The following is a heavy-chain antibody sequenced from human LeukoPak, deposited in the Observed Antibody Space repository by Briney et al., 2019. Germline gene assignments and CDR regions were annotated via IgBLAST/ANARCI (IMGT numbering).Heavy chain of an antibody. CDR2: IYYSGST. CDR3: ARDSYSGYYYYGMDV. Sequence: PSETLSLTCTVSSGSISSYYWSWIRQPPGKGLEWIGYIYYSGSTNYNPSLKSRVTISVDTSKNQFSLKLSSVTAADTAVYYCARDSYSGYYYYGMDVWGQGTTITVSS. J-gene: IGHJ6*02. D-gene: IGHD1-26*01. V-gene: IGHV4-59*01. CDR1: SGSISSYY.